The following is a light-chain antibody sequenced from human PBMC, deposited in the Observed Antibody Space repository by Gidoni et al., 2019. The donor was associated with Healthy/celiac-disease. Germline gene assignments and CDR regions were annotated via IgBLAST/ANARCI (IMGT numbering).Light chain of an antibody. Sequence: EIVLTQSPGTLSLSPGERATLSCRASQTGSSSYLAWYQQKPGQAPRLLIYGASSRATGIPDRFSGSGSGTDFTLTISRLEPEDFAVYYCQQYGSSFWTFGQGTKVEIK. CDR2: GAS. CDR1: QTGSSSY. V-gene: IGKV3-20*01. CDR3: QQYGSSFWT. J-gene: IGKJ1*01.